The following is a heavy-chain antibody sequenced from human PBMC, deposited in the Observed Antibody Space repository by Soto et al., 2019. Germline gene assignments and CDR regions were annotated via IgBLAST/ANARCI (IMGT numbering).Heavy chain of an antibody. Sequence: KTSETLSLTCTVSGGSISSGGYYWSWIRQHPGKGLEWIGYIYYSGSTYYNPSLKSRVTISVDTSKNQFSLKLSSVTVADTAVYYCARDSPDKYGSGSYPFDYWGQGTLVTVSS. V-gene: IGHV4-31*03. D-gene: IGHD3-10*01. CDR2: IYYSGST. CDR1: GGSISSGGYY. CDR3: ARDSPDKYGSGSYPFDY. J-gene: IGHJ4*02.